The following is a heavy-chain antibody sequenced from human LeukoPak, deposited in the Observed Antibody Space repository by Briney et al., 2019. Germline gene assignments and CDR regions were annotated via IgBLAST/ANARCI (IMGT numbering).Heavy chain of an antibody. Sequence: GGSLRLSCAASGFTLSSYTMNWVRQAPGKGLEWVSYISRGSSTIYYADSVKGRFTISRDNAKNSLYLQMNSLRDEDTAVYYCARDLGGPNDYWGQGILVTVSA. J-gene: IGHJ4*02. V-gene: IGHV3-48*02. CDR2: ISRGSSTI. CDR1: GFTLSSYT. D-gene: IGHD2-15*01. CDR3: ARDLGGPNDY.